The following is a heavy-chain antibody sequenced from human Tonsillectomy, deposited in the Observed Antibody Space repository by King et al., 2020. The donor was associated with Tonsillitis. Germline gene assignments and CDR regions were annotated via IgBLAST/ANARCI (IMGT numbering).Heavy chain of an antibody. CDR3: AKVLSGGAGISLHYYGMDV. Sequence: DVQLVESGGGLVQPGRSLRLSCAASGFTFDDYAMHWVRQAAGKGLEWVSGISWNSGRIGYVDSVKGRFTISRDNAKNSLYLQMNSLRAEDTALYYCAKVLSGGAGISLHYYGMDVWGQGTTVTVSS. D-gene: IGHD3-16*02. J-gene: IGHJ6*02. CDR2: ISWNSGRI. V-gene: IGHV3-9*01. CDR1: GFTFDDYA.